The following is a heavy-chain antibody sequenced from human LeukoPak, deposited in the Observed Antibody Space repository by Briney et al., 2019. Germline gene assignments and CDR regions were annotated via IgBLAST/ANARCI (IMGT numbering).Heavy chain of an antibody. CDR3: AKDTGSARLDY. CDR2: ISYDGTNK. D-gene: IGHD4-17*01. V-gene: IGHV3-30*18. Sequence: GGSLRLSCAASGFPFNTYGMHWVRQAPGKGLEWVAVISYDGTNKFYADSVKGRFTISRDNSRNTVYLQVNRLRVEDTAVYYCAKDTGSARLDYWGQGALVTVSS. CDR1: GFPFNTYG. J-gene: IGHJ4*02.